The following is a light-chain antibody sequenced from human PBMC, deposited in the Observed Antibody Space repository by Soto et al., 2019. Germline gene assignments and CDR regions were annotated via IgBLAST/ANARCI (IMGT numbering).Light chain of an antibody. CDR1: ESIRTW. Sequence: DIQMTQSPSTLSASIGDRVTITCRASESIRTWLAWYQHKPGKAPKFLIYDASSLESGVPSRFSGSGSGTEFTLTISNLQPDDFATYFCQQYHNYLRKFGQGNKG. CDR3: QQYHNYLRK. J-gene: IGKJ1*01. CDR2: DAS. V-gene: IGKV1-5*01.